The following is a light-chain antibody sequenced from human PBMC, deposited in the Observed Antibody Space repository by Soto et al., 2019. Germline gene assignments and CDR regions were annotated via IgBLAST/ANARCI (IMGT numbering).Light chain of an antibody. Sequence: EIVMTQSPATLSVSRGERATLSCRASQSVISDLAWYHQKPGQAPRLLIYGASTRATGIPARFSGSGSGTEFTLTINSLQSEDFAVYYCQQYNNWPRTFGQGTKVDIK. CDR3: QQYNNWPRT. J-gene: IGKJ1*01. CDR1: QSVISD. V-gene: IGKV3-15*01. CDR2: GAS.